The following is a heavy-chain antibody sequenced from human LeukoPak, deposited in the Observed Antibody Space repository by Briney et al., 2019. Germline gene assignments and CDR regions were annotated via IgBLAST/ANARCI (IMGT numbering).Heavy chain of an antibody. CDR1: GGSFSGYY. CDR3: ARGREAADC. CDR2: INQSGST. Sequence: PSETLSLTCAVYGGSFSGYYWSWIRQPPGKGLEWIGEINQSGSTNYNPSLKSRVTISVDTSKNQFSLKLSSVTAADTAVYYCARGREAADCWGQGTLVTVSS. J-gene: IGHJ4*02. D-gene: IGHD6-13*01. V-gene: IGHV4-34*01.